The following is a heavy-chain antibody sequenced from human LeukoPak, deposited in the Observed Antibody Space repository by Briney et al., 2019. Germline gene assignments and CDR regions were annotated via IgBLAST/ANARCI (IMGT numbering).Heavy chain of an antibody. CDR3: ATNGGNSDASDI. D-gene: IGHD4-23*01. J-gene: IGHJ3*02. CDR1: GYTLTELS. CDR2: FDPEDGET. Sequence: PVASVKVSCKVSGYTLTELSMHWVRQAPGKGLEWMRGFDPEDGETIYAQKFQGRVTMTEDTSTDTAYMELSSLRSEDTAVYYCATNGGNSDASDIRGQGTMVTVSS. V-gene: IGHV1-24*01.